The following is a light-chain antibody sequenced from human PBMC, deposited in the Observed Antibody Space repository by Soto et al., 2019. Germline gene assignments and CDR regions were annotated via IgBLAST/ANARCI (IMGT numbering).Light chain of an antibody. J-gene: IGLJ2*01. Sequence: QSVLTQPASVSGSPGQSITISCTGTSTDIGGYTYVSWYQQHPGKVPKLMIYEVDNRPSGVSNRFSGSKSSSTASLTISGLQAEEEADYCCSSYSRTTGRVVFGGGTKVTVL. CDR3: SSYSRTTGRVV. CDR2: EVD. CDR1: STDIGGYTY. V-gene: IGLV2-14*01.